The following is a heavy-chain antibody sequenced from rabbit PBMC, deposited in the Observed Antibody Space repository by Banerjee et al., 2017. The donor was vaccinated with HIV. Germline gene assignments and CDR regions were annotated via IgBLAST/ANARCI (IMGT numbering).Heavy chain of an antibody. J-gene: IGHJ4*01. CDR1: GFSFSSSYW. CDR3: ARDTYGGDGYNFNL. D-gene: IGHD6-1*01. Sequence: EESGGDLVQPEGSLTLTCTASGFSFSSSYWICWVRQAPGKGLEWIACIYAGSSGSTYYASWAKGRFTISKTSSTTVTLQMTSLTAADTATYFCARDTYGGDGYNFNLWGQGTLVTVS. V-gene: IGHV1S45*01. CDR2: IYAGSSGST.